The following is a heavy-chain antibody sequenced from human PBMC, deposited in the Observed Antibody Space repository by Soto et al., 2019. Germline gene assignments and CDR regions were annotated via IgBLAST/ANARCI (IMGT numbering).Heavy chain of an antibody. CDR2: IYYSGST. CDR3: ARQDYSSGYDY. Sequence: SETLSLTCAVYGGSISSYYWSWIRRPPGKGLEWIGYIYYSGSTNYNPSLKSRVTISVDTSKNQFSLKLSSVTAADTAVYYCARQDYSSGYDYWGQGTLVTVSS. V-gene: IGHV4-59*08. CDR1: GGSISSYY. D-gene: IGHD6-19*01. J-gene: IGHJ4*02.